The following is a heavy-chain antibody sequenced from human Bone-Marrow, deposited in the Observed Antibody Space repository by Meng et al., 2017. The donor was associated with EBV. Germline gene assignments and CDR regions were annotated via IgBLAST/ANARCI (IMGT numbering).Heavy chain of an antibody. CDR1: GCLHHNYF. Sequence: LKLCVTLSRTFTLSGCLHHNYFLMWIRQPPGKGLEWIGYIYYSGSSNYNPSLKSRVTISVDTSKNQFSLKLSSVTAADTAVYYCAREKGGGAQDYWGQGTLVTVSS. J-gene: IGHJ4*02. D-gene: IGHD2-15*01. CDR3: AREKGGGAQDY. CDR2: IYYSGSS. V-gene: IGHV4-59*01.